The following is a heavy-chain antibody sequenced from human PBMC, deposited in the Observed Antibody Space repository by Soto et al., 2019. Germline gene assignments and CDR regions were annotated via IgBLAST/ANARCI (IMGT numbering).Heavy chain of an antibody. CDR3: ARPYSSGWYGDLDY. CDR2: ISYDGSNK. J-gene: IGHJ4*02. CDR1: GFTFSSYA. Sequence: WSLRLSCTASGFTFSSYAMHWVRQAPGKGLEWVAVISYDGSNKYYADSVKGRFTISRDNSKNTMYLQMNSLRVEDTAVYYCARPYSSGWYGDLDYWGQGTLVTVSS. V-gene: IGHV3-30-3*01. D-gene: IGHD6-19*01.